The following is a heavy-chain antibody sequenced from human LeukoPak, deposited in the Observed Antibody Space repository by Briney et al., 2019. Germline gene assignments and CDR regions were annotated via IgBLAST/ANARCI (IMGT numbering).Heavy chain of an antibody. CDR3: ARASSKQLAGYLPDGFDI. CDR1: GFTFSSYS. D-gene: IGHD3-9*01. V-gene: IGHV3-21*01. CDR2: ISSSGTYV. Sequence: GGSLRLSCAASGFTFSSYSMNWVRQAPGQGLEWVSSISSSGTYVYYADSVKGRFTISRDNAKNSLSLQMNSLRADDAAVYYCARASSKQLAGYLPDGFDIWGQGTMVTVSS. J-gene: IGHJ3*02.